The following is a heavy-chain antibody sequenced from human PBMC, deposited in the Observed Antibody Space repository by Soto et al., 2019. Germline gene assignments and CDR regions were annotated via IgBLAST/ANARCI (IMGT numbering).Heavy chain of an antibody. D-gene: IGHD2-2*02. J-gene: IGHJ4*02. Sequence: GGSLRLSCAASGFTFSNYAMNWVRQAPGKGLEWVSAISTSGENAYYADSVGGRFTISRDNSKNTLYLQMNNLRAEDSAVYYCAKTRSIFQLLYRTFDYWGQGTLVTVSS. CDR2: ISTSGENA. CDR1: GFTFSNYA. CDR3: AKTRSIFQLLYRTFDY. V-gene: IGHV3-23*01.